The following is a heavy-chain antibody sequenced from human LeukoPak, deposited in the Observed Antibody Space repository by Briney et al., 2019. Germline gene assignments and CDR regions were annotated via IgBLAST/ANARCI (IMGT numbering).Heavy chain of an antibody. D-gene: IGHD2-2*01. Sequence: PGGSLRLSCAASGFTFNNYAMSWVRQAPGKGLEWVSAISASGGTTYYADSVKGRFTISRDNSENTLFLQMNSLRAEDTAVHYCAKEPREYCSSTSCPNWFDSWGQGTLVTVSS. V-gene: IGHV3-23*01. CDR1: GFTFNNYA. CDR3: AKEPREYCSSTSCPNWFDS. CDR2: ISASGGTT. J-gene: IGHJ5*01.